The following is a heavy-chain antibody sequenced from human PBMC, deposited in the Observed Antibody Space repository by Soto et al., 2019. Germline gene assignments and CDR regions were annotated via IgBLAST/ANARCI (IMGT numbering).Heavy chain of an antibody. J-gene: IGHJ5*02. CDR2: IIPIFGTA. Sequence: ASVKVSCKASGGTFSSYAISWVRQAPGQGLEWMGGIIPIFGTANYAQKFQGRVTITADESTSTAYMELSSLRSEDTAVYYCARFRMVRGVIYWFDPWGQGTLVTVSS. CDR1: GGTFSSYA. D-gene: IGHD3-10*01. CDR3: ARFRMVRGVIYWFDP. V-gene: IGHV1-69*13.